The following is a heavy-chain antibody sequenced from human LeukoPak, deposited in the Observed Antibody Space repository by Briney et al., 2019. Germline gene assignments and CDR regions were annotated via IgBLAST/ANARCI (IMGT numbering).Heavy chain of an antibody. CDR3: ARGGGHTAIVPWNYYYYYVDV. CDR2: IIPIFGTA. CDR1: GGTFSSYA. D-gene: IGHD5-18*01. Sequence: SVKVSCKASGGTFSSYAISWVRQAPGQGLEWMGGIIPIFGTANYAQKFQGRVTITADESTSTAYMELSSLRSEDTAVYYCARGGGHTAIVPWNYYYYYVDVWGKGTTVIVTS. V-gene: IGHV1-69*01. J-gene: IGHJ6*03.